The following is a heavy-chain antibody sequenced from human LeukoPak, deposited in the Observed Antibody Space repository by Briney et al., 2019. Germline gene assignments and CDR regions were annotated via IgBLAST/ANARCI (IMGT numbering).Heavy chain of an antibody. CDR3: ANEDYYYGMDV. Sequence: PGGSLRLSCADSAFTFSNYAIHWVRQAPGKGLEWVAVISYDGNNEFYADSVKGRFTISRDNSKNTLYLQMNSLRAEDTAVYYCANEDYYYGMDVWGQGTTVTVSS. CDR1: AFTFSNYA. J-gene: IGHJ6*02. V-gene: IGHV3-30-3*02. CDR2: ISYDGNNE.